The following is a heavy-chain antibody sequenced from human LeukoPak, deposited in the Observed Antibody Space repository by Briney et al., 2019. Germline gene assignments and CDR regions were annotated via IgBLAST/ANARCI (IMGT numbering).Heavy chain of an antibody. J-gene: IGHJ5*02. CDR1: GFTFSSYW. V-gene: IGHV3-74*01. D-gene: IGHD3-9*01. Sequence: PGGSLRLFCAASGFTFSSYWLSWVRQAPGKGLVWVSGINTDGSDTRYADFVKGRFTISRDNAKNTLYLQVNSLRAEDTAMYYCARDFKDISPWGLGTLVTVSS. CDR3: ARDFKDISP. CDR2: INTDGSDT.